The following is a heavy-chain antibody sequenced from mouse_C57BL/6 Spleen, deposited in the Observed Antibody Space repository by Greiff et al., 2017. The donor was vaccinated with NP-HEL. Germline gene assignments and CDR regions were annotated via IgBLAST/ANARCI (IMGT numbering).Heavy chain of an antibody. CDR1: GYTFTSYW. J-gene: IGHJ3*01. CDR2: IDPSDSYT. CDR3: ARGSLGSSGAAWFAY. D-gene: IGHD3-2*02. Sequence: QVQLQQPGAELVMPGASVKLSCKASGYTFTSYWMHWVKQRPGQGLEWIGEIDPSDSYTNYNQKFKGKSTLTVDKSSSTAYMQLSSLTSEDSAVYDCARGSLGSSGAAWFAYWGQGTLVTVSA. V-gene: IGHV1-69*01.